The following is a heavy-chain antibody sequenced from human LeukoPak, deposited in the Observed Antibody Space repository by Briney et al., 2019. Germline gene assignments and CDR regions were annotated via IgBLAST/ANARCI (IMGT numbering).Heavy chain of an antibody. V-gene: IGHV4-4*07. CDR3: ARDAYSSSWYGGYFDY. CDR1: GGSLSSYY. D-gene: IGHD6-13*01. Sequence: PSETLSLTCTVSGGSLSSYYWSWIRQPPGKGLEWIGCIYTSGSTNYNPSLRSRVTMSVDTYKNQFSLKLSSVTAADTAVYYCARDAYSSSWYGGYFDYWGHGTLVTVSS. CDR2: IYTSGST. J-gene: IGHJ4*01.